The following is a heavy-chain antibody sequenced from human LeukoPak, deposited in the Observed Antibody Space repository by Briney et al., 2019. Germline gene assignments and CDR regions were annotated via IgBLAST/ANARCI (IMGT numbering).Heavy chain of an antibody. D-gene: IGHD3-10*01. V-gene: IGHV3-30*03. Sequence: PGGSLRLSCAASGFTFSSYGMHWVRQAPGKGLEWVAVISYDGSNKYYADSVKGRFTIPRDNSKNTLYLQMNSLRAEDTAVYYCARTTYFYGSDLGYWGQGTLVTVSS. CDR1: GFTFSSYG. CDR3: ARTTYFYGSDLGY. CDR2: ISYDGSNK. J-gene: IGHJ4*02.